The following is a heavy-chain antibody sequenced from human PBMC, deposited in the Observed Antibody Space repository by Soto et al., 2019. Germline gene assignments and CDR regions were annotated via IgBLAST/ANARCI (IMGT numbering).Heavy chain of an antibody. Sequence: SETRSLTCTVSGGYISTYYCNWIRQPAGKGLEWIGRIDTSGSTNYNPSLKSRVTMSVDTSENQFSLKLSSVTAADTAVYYCARGGHDFWSGPFDYWGQGSLVTFYS. CDR1: GGYISTYY. J-gene: IGHJ4*02. CDR2: IDTSGST. V-gene: IGHV4-4*07. CDR3: ARGGHDFWSGPFDY. D-gene: IGHD3-3*01.